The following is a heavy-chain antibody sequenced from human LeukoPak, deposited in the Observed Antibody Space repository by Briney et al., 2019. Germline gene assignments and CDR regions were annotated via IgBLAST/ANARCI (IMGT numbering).Heavy chain of an antibody. J-gene: IGHJ3*02. CDR2: IYTSGST. CDR1: GGSISSGSYY. V-gene: IGHV4-61*02. D-gene: IGHD3-22*01. CDR3: ARASHYYDSSGYYVDAFDI. Sequence: SQTLSLTCTVSGGSISSGSYYWSWIRQPAGKGLEWIGRIYTSGSTNYNPSLKSRVTISVDTSKHQFSLKLSYVTAADTAVYYCARASHYYDSSGYYVDAFDIWGQGTMVTVSS.